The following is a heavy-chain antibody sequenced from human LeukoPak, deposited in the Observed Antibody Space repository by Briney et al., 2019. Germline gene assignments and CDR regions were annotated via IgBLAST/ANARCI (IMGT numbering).Heavy chain of an antibody. J-gene: IGHJ4*02. CDR3: ARDRGLYGYDY. V-gene: IGHV3-53*01. CDR1: GFTVSSNY. D-gene: IGHD5-18*01. CDR2: IYSGGST. Sequence: GGSLRLSCAASGFTVSSNYMSWVRQAPGKGLEWVSVIYSGGSTYYADSVKGRFTISRDNSKNTLYPQMNSLRAEDTAVYYCARDRGLYGYDYWGQGTLVTVSS.